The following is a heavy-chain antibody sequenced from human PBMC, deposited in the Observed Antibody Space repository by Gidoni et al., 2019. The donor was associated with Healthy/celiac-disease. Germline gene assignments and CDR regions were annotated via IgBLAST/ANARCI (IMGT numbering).Heavy chain of an antibody. CDR3: AKAREFLFDY. J-gene: IGHJ4*02. CDR2: ISYDGSNK. D-gene: IGHD3-10*01. CDR1: GFTFSSYG. Sequence: QVQLVESGGGVVQPGRSLRLSCAASGFTFSSYGMHWVRQAPGKGLEWLAVISYDGSNKYYADSVKGRFTISRDNSKNTLYLQMNSLRAEDTAVYYCAKAREFLFDYWGQGTLVTVSS. V-gene: IGHV3-30*18.